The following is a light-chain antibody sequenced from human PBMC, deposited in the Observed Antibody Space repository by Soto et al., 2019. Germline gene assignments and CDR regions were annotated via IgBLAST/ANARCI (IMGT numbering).Light chain of an antibody. CDR1: QGISTY. J-gene: IGKJ1*01. CDR2: AAS. V-gene: IGKV1-39*01. Sequence: DIQMTQSPSSLSASVGDRVTITCRASQGISTYLNWYQQKPGKAPKLLIYAASSLQSGVPSRFSGSGSETDFTLTIRSLQHEDFATYSCQNSTTWTFGQGTKVEIK. CDR3: QNSTTWT.